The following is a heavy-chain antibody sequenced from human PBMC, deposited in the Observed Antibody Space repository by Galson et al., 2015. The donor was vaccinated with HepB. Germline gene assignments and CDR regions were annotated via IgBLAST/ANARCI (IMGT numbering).Heavy chain of an antibody. J-gene: IGHJ4*02. CDR2: IRSKAYGGTT. CDR1: GFTFGDYA. Sequence: SLRLSCAASGFTFGDYAMSWFRQAPGKGLEWVGFIRSKAYGGTTEYAASVKGRFTISRDDSKSIAYLQMNSLKTEDTAVYYCTSAQGYCTNGVCSTEHWGQGTLVTVSS. D-gene: IGHD2-8*01. V-gene: IGHV3-49*03. CDR3: TSAQGYCTNGVCSTEH.